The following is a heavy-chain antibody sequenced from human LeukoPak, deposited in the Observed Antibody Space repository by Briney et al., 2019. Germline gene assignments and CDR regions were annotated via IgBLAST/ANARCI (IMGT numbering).Heavy chain of an antibody. J-gene: IGHJ5*02. Sequence: GASVKVSCKASGYTFTSYYMHWVRQAPGQGLEWMGIINPSDGSTSYAQKFQGRVTMTRDTSTSTVYMELSSLRSEDTAVYYCARRVAAAGTSERPKNWFDPWGQGTLVTVSS. CDR2: INPSDGST. CDR3: ARRVAAAGTSERPKNWFDP. CDR1: GYTFTSYY. V-gene: IGHV1-46*01. D-gene: IGHD6-13*01.